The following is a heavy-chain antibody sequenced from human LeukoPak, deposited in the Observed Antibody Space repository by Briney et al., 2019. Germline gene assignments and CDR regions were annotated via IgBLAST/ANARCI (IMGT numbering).Heavy chain of an antibody. CDR2: IYWDDDK. CDR3: AHRESGSFISLDY. J-gene: IGHJ4*02. Sequence: QTLSLTCTVSGGSISSGGYYWSWIRQPPGKALEWLALIYWDDDKRYSPSLRNRLTITKDTSKNQVVLTMTNVDPVDTGTYYCAHRESGSFISLDYWGQGTLVTVSS. CDR1: GGSISSGGYY. V-gene: IGHV2-5*08. D-gene: IGHD3-10*01.